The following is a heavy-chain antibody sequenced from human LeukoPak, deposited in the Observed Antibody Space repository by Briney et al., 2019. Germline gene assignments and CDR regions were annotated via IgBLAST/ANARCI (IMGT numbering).Heavy chain of an antibody. J-gene: IGHJ6*03. CDR2: IYYSGST. D-gene: IGHD3-16*01. CDR3: AREYYDYVWGSRENYYMDV. V-gene: IGHV4-39*07. Sequence: PSETLSLTCTVSGGSISSSSYYWGWIRQPPGKGLEWIGSIYYSGSTYYNPSLKSRVTISVDTSKNQFSLKLSSVTAADTAVYYCAREYYDYVWGSRENYYMDVWGKGTTVTVSS. CDR1: GGSISSSSYY.